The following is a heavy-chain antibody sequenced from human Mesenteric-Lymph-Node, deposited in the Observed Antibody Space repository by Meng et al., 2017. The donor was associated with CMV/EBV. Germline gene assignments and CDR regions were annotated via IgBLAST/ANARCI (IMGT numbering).Heavy chain of an antibody. CDR1: GFTITNYW. J-gene: IGHJ3*02. CDR2: IKEGGSEK. D-gene: IGHD4-17*01. V-gene: IGHV3-7*01. CDR3: AREGGAEYGDAFDI. Sequence: GGSLRLSCAASGFTITNYWMTWVRQAPGKGLEWVGNIKEGGSEKHHVDSVKGRFTISRDNAKNSLYLKMNSLRDEDTAVYYCAREGGAEYGDAFDIWGQGTMVTVSS.